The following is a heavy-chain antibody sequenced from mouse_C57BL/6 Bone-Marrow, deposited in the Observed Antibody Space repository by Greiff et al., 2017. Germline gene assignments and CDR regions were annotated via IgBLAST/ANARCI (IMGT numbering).Heavy chain of an antibody. CDR2: IDPETGGT. D-gene: IGHD2-5*01. CDR1: GYTFTDYE. Sequence: VQLQQSGAELVRPGASVTLSCKASGYTFTDYEMRWVKQTPVHGLEWIGAIDPETGGTAYNQKFKGKAILTADKSSSTAYMELRSLTSEDSAVYYCTRGGYSNYGDYWGQGTTLTVSS. V-gene: IGHV1-15*01. J-gene: IGHJ2*01. CDR3: TRGGYSNYGDY.